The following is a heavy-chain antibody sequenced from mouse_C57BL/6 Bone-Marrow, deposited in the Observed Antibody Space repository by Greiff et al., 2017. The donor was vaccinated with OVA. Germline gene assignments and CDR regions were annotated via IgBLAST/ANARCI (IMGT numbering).Heavy chain of an antibody. J-gene: IGHJ2*01. V-gene: IGHV5-6*01. CDR2: ISSGGSDT. Sequence: EVKLVESGGDLVKPGGSLKLSCAASGFTFSSYGMSWVRQTPDKRLEWVATISSGGSDTYYPDSVKGRFTISRDNAKNTLYLQMRSLKSEDTAMYYYARYYYDYDIYYFDYWGQGTTLTVSS. CDR3: ARYYYDYDIYYFDY. CDR1: GFTFSSYG. D-gene: IGHD2-4*01.